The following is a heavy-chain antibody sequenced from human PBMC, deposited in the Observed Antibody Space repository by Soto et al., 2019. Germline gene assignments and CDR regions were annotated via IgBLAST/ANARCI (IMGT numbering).Heavy chain of an antibody. J-gene: IGHJ4*02. CDR2: IWYDGSNK. Sequence: GGSLRLSCAASGFIFSNYAMSWVRQAPGKGLEWVAVIWYDGSNKYYADSVKGRFTISRDNSKNTLYLQMNSLRAEDTAVYYCASNYYGSGSYYNIGWGQGTLVTVSS. CDR1: GFIFSNYA. D-gene: IGHD3-10*01. V-gene: IGHV3-33*08. CDR3: ASNYYGSGSYYNIG.